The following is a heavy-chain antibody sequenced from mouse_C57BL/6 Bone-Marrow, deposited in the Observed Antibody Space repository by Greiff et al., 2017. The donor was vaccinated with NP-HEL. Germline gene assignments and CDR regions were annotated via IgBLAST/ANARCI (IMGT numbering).Heavy chain of an antibody. D-gene: IGHD1-1*01. CDR2: ISNGGGST. CDR1: GFTFSDYS. Sequence: EVQGVESGGGLVQPGGSLKLSCAASGFTFSDYSMYWVRQTPEKRLEWVAYISNGGGSTYYPDTVKGRFTISRDNAKNTLYLQMSRLKSEDTAMYYCARHPYYYGSSPDVWGTGTTVTVSS. J-gene: IGHJ1*03. CDR3: ARHPYYYGSSPDV. V-gene: IGHV5-12*01.